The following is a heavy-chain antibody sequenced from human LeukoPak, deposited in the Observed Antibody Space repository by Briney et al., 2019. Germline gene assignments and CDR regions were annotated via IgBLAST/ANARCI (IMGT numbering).Heavy chain of an antibody. CDR2: IYYSGST. D-gene: IGHD3-9*01. V-gene: IGHV4-39*01. J-gene: IGHJ5*02. Sequence: SETLSLTCTVSSGSISSSSYYWGWIRQPPGKGLEWIGSIYYSGSTYYNPSLKSRVTISVDTSKNQFSLKLSSVTAADTAVYYCARGGVDILTGYIDNWFDPWGQGTLVTVSS. CDR1: SGSISSSSYY. CDR3: ARGGVDILTGYIDNWFDP.